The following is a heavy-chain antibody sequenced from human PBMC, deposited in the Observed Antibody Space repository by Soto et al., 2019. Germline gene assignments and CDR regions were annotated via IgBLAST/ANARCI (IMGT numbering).Heavy chain of an antibody. V-gene: IGHV3-21*01. CDR2: ISSSSSYI. D-gene: IGHD5-12*01. CDR1: GFTFSSYG. Sequence: GGSQRVSCAASGFTFSSYGRNWVRKAPGKGLEWVSSISSSSSYIYYADSVKGRFTISRDNAKNSLYLQMNSLRAEDTAVYYCARVGGYDFGWFDPWGQGTLVTVSS. CDR3: ARVGGYDFGWFDP. J-gene: IGHJ5*02.